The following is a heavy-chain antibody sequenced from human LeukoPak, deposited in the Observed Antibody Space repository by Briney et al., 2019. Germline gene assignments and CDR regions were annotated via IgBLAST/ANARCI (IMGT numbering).Heavy chain of an antibody. CDR3: ARSVAGITWFDP. V-gene: IGHV3-30*02. CDR2: IRYDGSNE. D-gene: IGHD6-19*01. CDR1: GFTFSNSG. J-gene: IGHJ5*02. Sequence: PGGSLRLSCTASGFTFSNSGVHWVRQAPGKGLEWVAFIRYDGSNEFYVDSVKGRFTISRDNSMNTLNLQMSSLRPEDTAVYYCARSVAGITWFDPWGQGTLVTVSS.